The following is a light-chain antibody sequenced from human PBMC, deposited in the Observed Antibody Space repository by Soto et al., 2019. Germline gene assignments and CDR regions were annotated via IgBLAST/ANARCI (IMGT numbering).Light chain of an antibody. V-gene: IGKV3-11*01. J-gene: IGKJ1*01. CDR3: QQHSHWPPWT. Sequence: EVVLTQSLATLSLSPGERATLSCRASQNVRAFLDWYQQKPGQAPRLLIYAASNRATGIPDRFSGSGSGTDFTLTISSLEPEDFAVYYCQQHSHWPPWTFGQGTRVEIQ. CDR1: QNVRAF. CDR2: AAS.